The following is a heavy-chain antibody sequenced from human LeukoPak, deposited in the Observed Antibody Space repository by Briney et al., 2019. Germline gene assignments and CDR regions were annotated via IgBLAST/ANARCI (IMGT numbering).Heavy chain of an antibody. Sequence: SQTLSLTCTVSGGSISNGGYYWSWIRQHPGKGLEWIGYIYYSGSTYYNPSLKSRVTISVDTSKNQFSLKLSSVTAADTAVYYCARVVPTVTTSSITHFDYWGQGTLVTVSS. CDR3: ARVVPTVTTSSITHFDY. D-gene: IGHD4-17*01. CDR2: IYYSGST. J-gene: IGHJ4*02. CDR1: GGSISNGGYY. V-gene: IGHV4-31*03.